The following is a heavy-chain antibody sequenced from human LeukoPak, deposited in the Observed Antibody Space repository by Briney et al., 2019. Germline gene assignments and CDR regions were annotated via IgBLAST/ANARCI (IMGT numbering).Heavy chain of an antibody. D-gene: IGHD6-6*01. J-gene: IGHJ6*03. V-gene: IGHV3-21*01. Sequence: GGSLRLSCAASGFTFSSYSMNWVRQAPGKGLEWVSSISSGSSYIYYADSVKGRFTISRDNAKNSLYLQMNSLRAEDTAVYYCARVIGAWQLVTKTYYYYYMDVWGKGTTVTVSS. CDR3: ARVIGAWQLVTKTYYYYYMDV. CDR1: GFTFSSYS. CDR2: ISSGSSYI.